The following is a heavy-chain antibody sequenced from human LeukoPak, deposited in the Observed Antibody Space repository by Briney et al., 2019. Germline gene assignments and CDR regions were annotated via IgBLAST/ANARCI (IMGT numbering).Heavy chain of an antibody. J-gene: IGHJ5*02. CDR1: GFTFSSYA. CDR2: ISDDGSNK. CDR3: AKTRFEYCSSTSCYAGSWFDP. V-gene: IGHV3-30*04. Sequence: GGSLRLSCAASGFTFSSYAMHWVRQAPGKGLEWVAVISDDGSNKYYADSVKGRFTISRDNSKNTLYLQMNSLRAEDTAVYYCAKTRFEYCSSTSCYAGSWFDPWGQGTLVTVSS. D-gene: IGHD2-2*01.